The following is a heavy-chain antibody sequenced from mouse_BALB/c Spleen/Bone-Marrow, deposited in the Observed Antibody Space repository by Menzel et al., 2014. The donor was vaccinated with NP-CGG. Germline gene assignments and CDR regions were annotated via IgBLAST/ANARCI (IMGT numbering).Heavy chain of an antibody. Sequence: EVMLVESGGGLVQPGGSMKLSCVASGFTFSDYWMNWVRQSPEKGLEWVAEIRLKSNNYATHYAESVKGRFTISRDDSKSSVYLKMNNLRAEDTGIYYCTRRYYYGSSYYFDYWGQGTTHTVSS. J-gene: IGHJ2*01. D-gene: IGHD1-1*01. CDR2: IRLKSNNYAT. CDR3: TRRYYYGSSYYFDY. V-gene: IGHV6-6*02. CDR1: GFTFSDYW.